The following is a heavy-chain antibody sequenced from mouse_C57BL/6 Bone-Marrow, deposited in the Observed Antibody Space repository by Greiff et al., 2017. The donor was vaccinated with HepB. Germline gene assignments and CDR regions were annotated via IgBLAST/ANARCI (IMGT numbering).Heavy chain of an antibody. CDR3: ARKKRSYYFDY. J-gene: IGHJ2*01. CDR1: GYTFTSYG. V-gene: IGHV1-81*01. Sequence: QVQLKQSGAELARPGASVKLSCKASGYTFTSYGISWVKQRTGQGLEWIGEIYPRSGNTYYNEKFKGKATLTADKSSSTAYMELRSLTSEDSAVYFCARKKRSYYFDYWGQGTTLTVSS. CDR2: IYPRSGNT.